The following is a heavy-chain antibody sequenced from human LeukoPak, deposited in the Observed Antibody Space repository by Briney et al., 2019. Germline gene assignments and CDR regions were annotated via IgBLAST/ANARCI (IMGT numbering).Heavy chain of an antibody. CDR1: GFTFSSYA. CDR3: AKRGNGERHCSGSNCHYYFDY. J-gene: IGHJ4*02. V-gene: IGHV3-30*04. CDR2: ISYDGSNK. Sequence: GRSLRLSCAASGFTFSSYAMHWVRQAPGKGLEWVAVISYDGSNKYYADSVKGRFTISRDNSKNTLYLQMNSLRAEDTAVYYCAKRGNGERHCSGSNCHYYFDYWGQGTLVTVSS. D-gene: IGHD2-2*01.